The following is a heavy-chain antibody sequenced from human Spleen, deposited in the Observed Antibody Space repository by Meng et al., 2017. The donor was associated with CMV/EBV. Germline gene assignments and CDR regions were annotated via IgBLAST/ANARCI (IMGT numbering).Heavy chain of an antibody. Sequence: GGYFWSWIRQPPGKGLEWIGYIYYTGSSKYNPFLKSRVSISVDTSKNQFSLKLNSVTVADTAVYYCARTRYYYNSTGYSVPTTLDYWGQGALVTVSS. CDR2: IYYTGSS. D-gene: IGHD3-22*01. V-gene: IGHV4-31*02. J-gene: IGHJ4*02. CDR1: GGYF. CDR3: ARTRYYYNSTGYSVPTTLDY.